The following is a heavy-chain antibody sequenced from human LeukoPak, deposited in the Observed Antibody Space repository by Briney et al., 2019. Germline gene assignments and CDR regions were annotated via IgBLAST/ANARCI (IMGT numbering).Heavy chain of an antibody. D-gene: IGHD3-22*01. CDR1: GGSISSGGYY. CDR3: ARDRRYSFDSSGYQSPTGYYMDV. Sequence: SQTLSLTCTVSGGSISSGGYYWSWIRQHPGKGLEWIGYIYYSGSTYYNPSLKSRVTISVDTSKNQFSLKLSSVTAADTAVYYCARDRRYSFDSSGYQSPTGYYMDVWGQGTLVTVSS. CDR2: IYYSGST. J-gene: IGHJ4*02. V-gene: IGHV4-31*03.